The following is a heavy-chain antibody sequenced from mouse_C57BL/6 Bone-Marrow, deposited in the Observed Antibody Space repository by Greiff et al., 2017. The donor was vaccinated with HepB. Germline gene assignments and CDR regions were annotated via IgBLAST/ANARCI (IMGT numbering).Heavy chain of an antibody. V-gene: IGHV2-2*01. Sequence: VKLVESGPGLVQPSQSLSITCTVSGFSLTSYGVHWVRQSPGKGLEWLGVIWSGGSTDYNAAFISRLSISKDNSKSQVFFKMNSLQADDTAIYYCARNTMITKWYFDVWGTGTTVTVSS. CDR3: ARNTMITKWYFDV. J-gene: IGHJ1*03. CDR2: IWSGGST. D-gene: IGHD2-4*01. CDR1: GFSLTSYG.